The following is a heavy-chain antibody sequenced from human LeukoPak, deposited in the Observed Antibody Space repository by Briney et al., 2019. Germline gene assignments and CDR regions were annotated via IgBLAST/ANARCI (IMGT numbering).Heavy chain of an antibody. CDR3: ARDAGAPLLYYYYYYGMDV. V-gene: IGHV1-69*06. CDR2: IIPIFGTA. J-gene: IGHJ6*04. CDR1: GGTFSSYA. D-gene: IGHD3-10*01. Sequence: ASVKVSCKASGGTFSSYAISWARQAPGQGLEWMGGIIPIFGTANYAQKFQGRVTITADKSTSTAYMELSSLRSEDTAVYYCARDAGAPLLYYYYYYGMDVWGKGTTVTVSS.